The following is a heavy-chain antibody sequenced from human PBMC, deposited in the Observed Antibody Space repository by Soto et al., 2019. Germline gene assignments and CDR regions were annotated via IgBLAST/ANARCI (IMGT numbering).Heavy chain of an antibody. Sequence: VQLVESGGGVVQPGRSLRLSCAASGFTFSSYGMHWVRQAPGKGLQWVAVISYDGSKTYYTDSVKGRFTISRHNSKNTLYLQMSSLRGEDTAMYYCARASPSGYYYYGMDVWGQGTTVSVSS. V-gene: IGHV3-30*03. CDR2: ISYDGSKT. CDR1: GFTFSSYG. CDR3: ARASPSGYYYYGMDV. J-gene: IGHJ6*02.